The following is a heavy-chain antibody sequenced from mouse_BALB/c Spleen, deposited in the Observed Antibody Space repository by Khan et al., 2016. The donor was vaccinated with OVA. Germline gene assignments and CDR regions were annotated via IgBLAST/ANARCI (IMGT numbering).Heavy chain of an antibody. D-gene: IGHD1-1*02. CDR2: INYSGST. V-gene: IGHV3-2*02. CDR3: ARDGARYNYAMDY. CDR1: GYSITSDYA. J-gene: IGHJ4*01. Sequence: VQLKESGPGLVNPSQSLSFTCTVTGYSITSDYAWNWIRQFPGNKLEWMDYINYSGSTNYNPALKSRISFTRDTSKNQFFLQLNSVTTEDTATYYCARDGARYNYAMDYWGQGTSVTVAS.